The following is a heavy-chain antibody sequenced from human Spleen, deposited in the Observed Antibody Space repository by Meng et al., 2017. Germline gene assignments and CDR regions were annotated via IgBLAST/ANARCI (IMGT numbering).Heavy chain of an antibody. CDR2: INPSSSDA. V-gene: IGHV1-2*05. CDR3: ARDGGNYDFDY. Sequence: QVQLVQAGAEVKKPGASVKGSCKASAYTYPDYWRHWVRRAPGQGLEWMGRINPSSSDANSAQKFQGRVTLTWDTSISTAYMELSSLRSDDTDIYYCARDGGNYDFDYWGQGTLVTVSS. D-gene: IGHD1-7*01. J-gene: IGHJ4*02. CDR1: AYTYPDYW.